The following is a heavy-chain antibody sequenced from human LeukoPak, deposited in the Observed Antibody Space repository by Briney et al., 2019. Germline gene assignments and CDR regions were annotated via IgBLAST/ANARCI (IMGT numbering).Heavy chain of an antibody. V-gene: IGHV4-34*01. Sequence: PSETLSLTCAVYGGSFSGYYWSWIRQPPGKGLEWIGEINRSGSTNYNPSLKSRVTISVDTSKNQFSLKLSSVTAADTAVYYCARRLRRRDSSGYYYVYAFDIWGQGTMVTVSS. CDR2: INRSGST. D-gene: IGHD3-22*01. CDR1: GGSFSGYY. CDR3: ARRLRRRDSSGYYYVYAFDI. J-gene: IGHJ3*02.